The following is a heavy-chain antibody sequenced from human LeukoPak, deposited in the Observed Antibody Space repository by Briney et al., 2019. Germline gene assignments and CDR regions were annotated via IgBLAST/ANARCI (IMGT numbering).Heavy chain of an antibody. J-gene: IGHJ4*02. CDR1: GFTFSSYG. Sequence: GGTLRLSCAASGFTFSSYGMNWVRQAPGKGLDWVSGISGDAGRTYYADSVKGRFTIYGDNSKHTRCLQMNSLGAEDTAVYYCVQDWAWGAFAYWGQGTLVTVSS. CDR3: VQDWAWGAFAY. CDR2: ISGDAGRT. V-gene: IGHV3-23*01. D-gene: IGHD7-27*01.